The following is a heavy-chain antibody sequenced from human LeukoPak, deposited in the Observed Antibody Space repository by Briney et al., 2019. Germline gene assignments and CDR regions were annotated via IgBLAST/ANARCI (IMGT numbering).Heavy chain of an antibody. Sequence: ASVKVSCKASGDTFIPYTFSWVRQAPGQGLEWMGWINPNSGGTNYAQKFQGRVTMTRDTSISTAYMELSRLRSDDTAVYYCASGVGIQLWPLSSPYYYYMDVWGKGTTVTVSS. V-gene: IGHV1-2*02. J-gene: IGHJ6*03. CDR2: INPNSGGT. CDR1: GDTFIPYT. CDR3: ASGVGIQLWPLSSPYYYYMDV. D-gene: IGHD5-18*01.